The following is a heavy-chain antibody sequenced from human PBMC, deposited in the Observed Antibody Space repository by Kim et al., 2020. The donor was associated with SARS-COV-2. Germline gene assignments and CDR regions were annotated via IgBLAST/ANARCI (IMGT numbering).Heavy chain of an antibody. V-gene: IGHV1-2*02. Sequence: ASVKVSCKASGYTFTHYYIHWVRQAPGQGLEWMGWTNPDGGGTNYAQKVQGRVTMTRDTSISTFYMDLSSLTSDDTAIYYCARLRVLDYWGQGTLVTVSS. CDR1: GYTFTHYY. J-gene: IGHJ4*02. CDR2: TNPDGGGT. CDR3: ARLRVLDY.